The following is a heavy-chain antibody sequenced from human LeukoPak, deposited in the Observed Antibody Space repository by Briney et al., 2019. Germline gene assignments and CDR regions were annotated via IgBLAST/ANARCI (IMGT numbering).Heavy chain of an antibody. J-gene: IGHJ4*02. CDR3: ARYDYGDYGWAY. D-gene: IGHD4-17*01. Sequence: GGSLRLSCAASGFTFSDYWMSWVRQAPGKGLEWVANIKQDGSEKYYVDSVKGRFTISRDNAKNSLYLQMNSRRAEDTAVYYCARYDYGDYGWAYWGQGTLVTVSS. CDR2: IKQDGSEK. V-gene: IGHV3-7*01. CDR1: GFTFSDYW.